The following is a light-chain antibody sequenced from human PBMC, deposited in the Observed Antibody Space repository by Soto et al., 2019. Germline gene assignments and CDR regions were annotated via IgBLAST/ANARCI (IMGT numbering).Light chain of an antibody. CDR1: QTILSN. CDR2: GAS. Sequence: EIVMTQSPATLSVSPGERVTLSCRASQTILSNLAWYQQKPGQAPRLLIYGASSRATGIPDRFSGSGSGTDFTLTISRLEPEDFAVYYCQQYGSSPRTFGPGTKVDI. V-gene: IGKV3-20*01. J-gene: IGKJ3*01. CDR3: QQYGSSPRT.